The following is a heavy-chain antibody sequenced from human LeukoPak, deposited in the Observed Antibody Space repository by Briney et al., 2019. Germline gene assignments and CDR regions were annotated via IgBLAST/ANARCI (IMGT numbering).Heavy chain of an antibody. CDR2: ISAYNGNT. CDR3: ARVYFGYCSSTSCYNWYFDL. V-gene: IGHV1-18*01. J-gene: IGHJ2*01. Sequence: ASVKVSCKASGYTFTSYGISWVRQAPGQGLEWMGWISAYNGNTNYAQKLQGRVTMTTDTSTSTAYMELRSLRSDDTAVYYCARVYFGYCSSTSCYNWYFDLWGRGTLVTVSS. D-gene: IGHD2-2*02. CDR1: GYTFTSYG.